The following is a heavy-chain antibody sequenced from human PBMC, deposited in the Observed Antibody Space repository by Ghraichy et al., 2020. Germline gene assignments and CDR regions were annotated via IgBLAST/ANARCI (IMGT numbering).Heavy chain of an antibody. CDR2: INPNSGGT. CDR3: ARVASYYDSSGYYLY. J-gene: IGHJ4*02. D-gene: IGHD3-22*01. Sequence: ASVKVSCKASGYTFTGYYMHWVRQAPGQGLEWMGWINPNSGGTNYAQKFQGRVTMTRDTSISTAYMELSRLRSDDTAVYYCARVASYYDSSGYYLYWGQGTLVTVSS. V-gene: IGHV1-2*02. CDR1: GYTFTGYY.